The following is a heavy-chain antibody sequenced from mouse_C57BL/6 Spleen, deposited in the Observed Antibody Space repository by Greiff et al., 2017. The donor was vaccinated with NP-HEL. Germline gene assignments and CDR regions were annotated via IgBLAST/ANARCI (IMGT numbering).Heavy chain of an antibody. CDR3: ARGTAQAPMEY. V-gene: IGHV1-52*01. CDR2: IDPSDSET. D-gene: IGHD3-2*02. Sequence: QVQLQQPGAELVRPGSSVKLSCKASGYTFTSYWMHWVKQRPIQGLEWIGNIDPSDSETHYNQKFKDKATLTVDKSSSTAYMQLSSLTSEDSAVYYCARGTAQAPMEYWGQGTSVTVAS. CDR1: GYTFTSYW. J-gene: IGHJ4*01.